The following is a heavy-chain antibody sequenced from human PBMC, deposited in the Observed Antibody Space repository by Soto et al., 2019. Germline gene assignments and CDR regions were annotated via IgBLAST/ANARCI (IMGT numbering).Heavy chain of an antibody. CDR1: GFTFSSYS. J-gene: IGHJ4*02. CDR3: ARDLTIFGDNY. Sequence: EVQLVESGGGLVQPGGSLRLSCAASGFTFSSYSMNWVRQAPGKGLEWVSYISSSSRTIYYADSVKGRFTISRDNAKNSLYLQMNSLRAEDTAVYYCARDLTIFGDNYWGQGTLVTVSS. CDR2: ISSSSRTI. V-gene: IGHV3-48*01. D-gene: IGHD3-3*01.